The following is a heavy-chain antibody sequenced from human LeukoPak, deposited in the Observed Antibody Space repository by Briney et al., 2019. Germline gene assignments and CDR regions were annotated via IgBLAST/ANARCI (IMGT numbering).Heavy chain of an antibody. CDR3: ARGGSGWQGGAFDI. Sequence: GGSLRLSCAASGFTFSSYSMNWVRQAPGKGLEWVSSISSSSSYIYYADSVKGRFTISRDNAKNSLYLQMNSLRAEDTAVYYCARGGSGWQGGAFDIWGQGTMVTVSS. CDR1: GFTFSSYS. V-gene: IGHV3-21*01. CDR2: ISSSSSYI. J-gene: IGHJ3*02. D-gene: IGHD6-19*01.